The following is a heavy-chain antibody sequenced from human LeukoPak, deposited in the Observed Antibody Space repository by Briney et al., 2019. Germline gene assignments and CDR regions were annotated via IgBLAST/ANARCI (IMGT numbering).Heavy chain of an antibody. CDR3: ARGGGLDV. CDR1: GFTFSSYW. Sequence: GGSLRLSCAASGFTFSSYWMNRARQAPGKGLEWVASINHNGNVNYYVDSVKGRFTISRDNAKNSLYLQKSNLRAEDTAVYFCARGGGLDVWGQGATVTVSS. J-gene: IGHJ6*02. CDR2: INHNGNVN. V-gene: IGHV3-7*03. D-gene: IGHD3-16*01.